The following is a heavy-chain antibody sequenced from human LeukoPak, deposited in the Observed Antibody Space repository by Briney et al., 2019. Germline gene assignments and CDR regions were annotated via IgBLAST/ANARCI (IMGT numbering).Heavy chain of an antibody. D-gene: IGHD2-2*01. CDR1: GFIFSDYG. V-gene: IGHV3-23*01. Sequence: PGGSLRLSCAASGFIFSDYGMSWVRQAPGKGLEWVSGISASGASTYYSDSVRGRSTISRDKYKKMLYLQMNSLRAEDTAMYYCAKGDCSSTNCYPDYWGQGILVTVSS. J-gene: IGHJ4*02. CDR3: AKGDCSSTNCYPDY. CDR2: ISASGAST.